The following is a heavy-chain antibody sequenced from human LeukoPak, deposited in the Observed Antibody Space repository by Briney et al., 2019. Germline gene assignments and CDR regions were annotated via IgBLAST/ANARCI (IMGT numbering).Heavy chain of an antibody. D-gene: IGHD3-3*01. CDR2: IYYSGST. Sequence: SETLSLTCTVSGGSISSYYWSWIRQPPGKGLEWIGYIYYSGSTNYNPSLKSRVTISVDTSKNQFPLKLSSVTAADTAVYYCARHGVLRWFDPWGQGTLVTVSS. V-gene: IGHV4-59*08. CDR1: GGSISSYY. CDR3: ARHGVLRWFDP. J-gene: IGHJ5*02.